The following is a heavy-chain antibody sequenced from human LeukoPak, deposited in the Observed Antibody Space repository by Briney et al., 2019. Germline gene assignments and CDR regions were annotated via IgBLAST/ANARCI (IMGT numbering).Heavy chain of an antibody. V-gene: IGHV1-69*05. CDR3: ANHINGTTSWFDP. Sequence: ASVKVSCKASGGTFSSYAISWVRQAPGQGLEWMGRIIPIFGTANYAQKFQGRVTITTDESTSTAYMELSSLRSEDTAVYYCANHINGTTSWFDPWGQGTLVTVSS. CDR2: IIPIFGTA. CDR1: GGTFSSYA. J-gene: IGHJ5*02. D-gene: IGHD1-7*01.